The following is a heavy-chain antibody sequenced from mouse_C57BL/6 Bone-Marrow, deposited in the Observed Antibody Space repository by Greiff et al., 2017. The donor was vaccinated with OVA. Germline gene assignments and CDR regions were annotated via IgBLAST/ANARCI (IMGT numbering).Heavy chain of an antibody. CDR1: GYTFTSYW. CDR2: IDPNSGGT. CDR3: ARRGSSYLYFDV. J-gene: IGHJ1*03. V-gene: IGHV1-72*01. Sequence: QVQLQQPGAELVKPGASVKLSCKASGYTFTSYWMHWVKQRPGRGLEWIGRIDPNSGGTKYNEKFKSKATLTVDKPSSTAYMQLSSRTSEDSAVYYCARRGSSYLYFDVWGTGTTVTVSS. D-gene: IGHD1-1*01.